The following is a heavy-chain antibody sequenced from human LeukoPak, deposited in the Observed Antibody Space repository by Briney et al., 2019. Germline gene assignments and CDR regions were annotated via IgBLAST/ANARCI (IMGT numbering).Heavy chain of an antibody. CDR1: GYPFVNNW. D-gene: IGHD2-8*01. J-gene: IGHJ6*02. CDR2: IKQDGRET. Sequence: GGSLRLSCAASGYPFVNNWMTWVRQARGKGLEWVGTIKQDGRETYYVDPVKGLSSISRDNARDSMYMQMNILRAEDAAVYYCARARYCANSVCHIGGGLDVWGPGTTVTVSS. V-gene: IGHV3-7*04. CDR3: ARARYCANSVCHIGGGLDV.